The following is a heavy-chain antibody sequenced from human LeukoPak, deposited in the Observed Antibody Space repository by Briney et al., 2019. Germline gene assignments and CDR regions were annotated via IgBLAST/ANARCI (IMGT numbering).Heavy chain of an antibody. Sequence: PGGSLRLSCAASGFTFDDYGMSWVRQAPGKGLEWVSGINWNDGSTGYADFVKGRFTISRDNAKNSLYLQMNSLRAEDTALYYCARGRGVAVAGKEDYWGQGTLVTVSS. J-gene: IGHJ4*02. CDR2: INWNDGST. CDR3: ARGRGVAVAGKEDY. V-gene: IGHV3-20*04. CDR1: GFTFDDYG. D-gene: IGHD6-19*01.